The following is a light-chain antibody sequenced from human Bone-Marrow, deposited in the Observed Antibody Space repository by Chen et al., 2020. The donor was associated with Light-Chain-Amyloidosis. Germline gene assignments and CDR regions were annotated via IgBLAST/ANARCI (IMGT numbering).Light chain of an antibody. J-gene: IGLJ2*01. CDR3: QSADSSGTYEVI. CDR2: RDT. V-gene: IGLV3-25*03. CDR1: DLPTKY. Sequence: SYELTHPPSVSVSPGQTARITCSGDDLPTKYAYWYQQKPGQAPVLVIHRDTDRPSGISERFADSSSGTTATLTISGVQAEDEADYHCQSADSSGTYEVIFGGGTKLTVL.